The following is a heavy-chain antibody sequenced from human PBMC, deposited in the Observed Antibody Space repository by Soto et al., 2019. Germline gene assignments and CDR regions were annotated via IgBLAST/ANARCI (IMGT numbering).Heavy chain of an antibody. V-gene: IGHV4-4*02. CDR2: IYHTGTT. J-gene: IGHJ5*02. CDR1: GASISSTYW. Sequence: SETLSLTCFVSGASISSTYWWSWVRQTPGKRLEWIGQIYHTGTTSYNPSLKNRVTISLDKSNNQFSLRLTSMTAADTAVYYCATLPPRIVVVMTDLPAWGQGTLVTVSS. CDR3: ATLPPRIVVVMTDLPA. D-gene: IGHD2-15*01.